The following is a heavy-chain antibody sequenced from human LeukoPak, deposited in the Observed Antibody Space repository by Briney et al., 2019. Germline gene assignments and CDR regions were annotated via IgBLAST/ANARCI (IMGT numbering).Heavy chain of an antibody. CDR3: ARDARHITATSDGY. V-gene: IGHV3-66*02. CDR2: IYSGGSS. Sequence: GGSLRLSCAAFGFTVNSNYMSWVRQAPGKGLEWVSTIYSGGSSYYADSVKGRFTISRDSSKNTLYPQMNSLRPEDTAVYYCARDARHITATSDGYWGQGTLVTVSS. CDR1: GFTVNSNY. J-gene: IGHJ4*02. D-gene: IGHD1-20*01.